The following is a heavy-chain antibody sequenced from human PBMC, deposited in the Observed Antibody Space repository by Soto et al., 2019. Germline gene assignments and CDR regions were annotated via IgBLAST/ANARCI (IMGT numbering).Heavy chain of an antibody. Sequence: SETLSLTCTVSGGSISSSSYYWGWIRQPPGKGLEWIGSIYYSGSTYYNPSLKSRVTISVDTSKNQFSLKLSSVTAADTAVYYCARNDYGDWHFDYWGQGTLVTVSS. CDR2: IYYSGST. J-gene: IGHJ4*02. CDR1: GGSISSSSYY. D-gene: IGHD4-17*01. CDR3: ARNDYGDWHFDY. V-gene: IGHV4-39*01.